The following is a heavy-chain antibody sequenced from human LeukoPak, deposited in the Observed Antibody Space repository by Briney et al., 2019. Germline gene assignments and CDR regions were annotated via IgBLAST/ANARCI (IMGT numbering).Heavy chain of an antibody. CDR1: GGSISSYY. Sequence: PSETRSLTCNVSGGSISSYYLSWIRQPPGKGLEWIGYIYYKGSTNYNPSLKSRVTMSVDTSKTQFSLKVNSVTAADTAVYYCARHGSMQNWFDPWGQGTLVIVSS. V-gene: IGHV4-59*08. J-gene: IGHJ5*02. CDR2: IYYKGST. CDR3: ARHGSMQNWFDP. D-gene: IGHD2-2*03.